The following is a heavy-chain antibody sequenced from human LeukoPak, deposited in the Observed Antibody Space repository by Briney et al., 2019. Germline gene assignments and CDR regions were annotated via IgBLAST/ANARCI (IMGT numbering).Heavy chain of an antibody. J-gene: IGHJ4*02. V-gene: IGHV3-48*04. CDR3: ARDLRGSQRGSDY. CDR2: ISSSGSTI. D-gene: IGHD1-26*01. Sequence: GGSLRLSCAASGFTFSSYNMNWVRQAPGKGLEWVSYISSSGSTIYYADSVKGRFTISRDNAKNSLYLQMNSLRAEDTAVYYCARDLRGSQRGSDYWGQGTLVTVSS. CDR1: GFTFSSYN.